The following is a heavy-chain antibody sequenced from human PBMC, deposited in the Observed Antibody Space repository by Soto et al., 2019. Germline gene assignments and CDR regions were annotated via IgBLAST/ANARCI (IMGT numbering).Heavy chain of an antibody. CDR1: GYGFTSYW. J-gene: IGHJ3*02. CDR2: IYPGDSDT. D-gene: IGHD4-4*01. CDR3: ARQVIPIQDYTGHAFDI. V-gene: IGHV5-51*01. Sequence: PGESLKISCKGSGYGFTSYWIGWVRQMPGKGLEWMGIIYPGDSDTRYSPSFQGQVTISADKSISTAYLQWSSLKASDTAMYYCARQVIPIQDYTGHAFDIWGQGTMVTVSS.